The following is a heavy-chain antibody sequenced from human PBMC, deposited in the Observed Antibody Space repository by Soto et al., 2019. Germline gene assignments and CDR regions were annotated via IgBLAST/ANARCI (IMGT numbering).Heavy chain of an antibody. V-gene: IGHV1-8*01. CDR2: MNTNTGNT. CDR3: ARVVRFFGGHAGY. Sequence: QVLLVQSGADVKKPGASVKVSCTTSGYTFTEFDINWVRQAPGQGLEWMGWMNTNTGNTGYAQKFKGRVTMTRDTSISKAYMELRRLRSEDTAVYYCARVVRFFGGHAGYWGQGTLVTVSS. D-gene: IGHD3-3*01. J-gene: IGHJ4*02. CDR1: GYTFTEFD.